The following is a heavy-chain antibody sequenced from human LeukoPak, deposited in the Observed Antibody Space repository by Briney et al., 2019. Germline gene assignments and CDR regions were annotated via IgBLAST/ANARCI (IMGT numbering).Heavy chain of an antibody. V-gene: IGHV3-7*01. CDR2: IKQDGSEK. Sequence: GGSLRLSCAASGFTFSSYWMSWVRQAPGKGLEWVANIKQDGSEKYYVDSVKGRFTISRDNAKNSLYLQMNSLRAEDTAVYYCARDVRAAGSYYMDVWGKGTTVTVSS. J-gene: IGHJ6*03. D-gene: IGHD6-13*01. CDR3: ARDVRAAGSYYMDV. CDR1: GFTFSSYW.